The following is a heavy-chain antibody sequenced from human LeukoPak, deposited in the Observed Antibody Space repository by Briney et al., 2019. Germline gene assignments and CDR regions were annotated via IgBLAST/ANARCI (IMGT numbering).Heavy chain of an antibody. Sequence: PSETLSLTCAVYGGSFSGYYWSWIRQPPGKGLEWIGEINHSGSTNYNPSLKSRVTISVDTSKNQFSLKLSSVTAADTAVYYCARAKVFWSGSPFWGQGTLVTVSS. D-gene: IGHD3-3*01. J-gene: IGHJ4*02. CDR3: ARAKVFWSGSPF. V-gene: IGHV4-34*01. CDR1: GGSFSGYY. CDR2: INHSGST.